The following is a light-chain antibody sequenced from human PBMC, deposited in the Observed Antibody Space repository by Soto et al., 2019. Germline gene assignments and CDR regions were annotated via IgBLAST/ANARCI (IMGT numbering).Light chain of an antibody. Sequence: EIVLTQSPGTGSLSPGERATLSCRASQSVSSSYLAWYQQKPGQAPRLLIYGASSRATGIPDRFSGSGSGTDFTLTISRLEPEDFAVYYCQQYGRSLTFGGGTKVDIK. CDR3: QQYGRSLT. J-gene: IGKJ4*01. CDR1: QSVSSSY. CDR2: GAS. V-gene: IGKV3-20*01.